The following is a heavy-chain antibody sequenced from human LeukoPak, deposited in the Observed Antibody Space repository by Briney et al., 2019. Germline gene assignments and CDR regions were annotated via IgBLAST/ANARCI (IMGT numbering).Heavy chain of an antibody. CDR1: GGSISSSY. CDR2: IYYSGIT. J-gene: IGHJ4*02. CDR3: ARASGAFDY. Sequence: SETLSLTCTVSGGSISSSYWSWIRQPPGKGLERIGSIYYSGITNYNPSLKSRVTISLDTSKNQFSLKLNSVTAADTAVYYCARASGAFDYWGQGALVTVSS. V-gene: IGHV4-59*01.